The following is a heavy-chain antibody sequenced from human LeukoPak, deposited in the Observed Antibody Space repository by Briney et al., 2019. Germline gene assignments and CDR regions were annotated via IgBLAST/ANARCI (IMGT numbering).Heavy chain of an antibody. CDR3: ARALWFGETFPAY. CDR1: GLTISSYS. CDR2: ICSSSSTI. V-gene: IGHV3-48*01. J-gene: IGHJ4*02. Sequence: GGSLRLSCAASGLTISSYSMNWVRQAPGKGLQWVSYICSSSSTIYYADSVKGRFTISRDNTKNSLYLQMNSLRAEDTAVYYCARALWFGETFPAYWGQGTLVTVSS. D-gene: IGHD3-10*01.